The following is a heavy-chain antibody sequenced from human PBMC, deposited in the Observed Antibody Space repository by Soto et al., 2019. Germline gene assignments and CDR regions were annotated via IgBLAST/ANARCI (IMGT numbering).Heavy chain of an antibody. V-gene: IGHV4-31*03. Sequence: QVQLQESGPGLVKPSQTLSLTCTVSGGSISSGGYYWSWIRQHPGKGLEWIGYIYYSGSTYYNPSLQCRVTISVDTSKNQCSLKLSSVTAAAPDVYYCARDSSGSYPSNIAYGMAVWGQGTTVTVSS. CDR2: IYYSGST. D-gene: IGHD3-10*01. CDR3: ARDSSGSYPSNIAYGMAV. CDR1: GGSISSGGYY. J-gene: IGHJ6*02.